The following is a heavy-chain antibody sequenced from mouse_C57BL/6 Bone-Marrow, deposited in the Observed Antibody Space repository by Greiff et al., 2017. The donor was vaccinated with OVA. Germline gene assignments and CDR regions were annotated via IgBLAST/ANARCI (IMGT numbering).Heavy chain of an antibody. CDR2: ISYDGSN. Sequence: EVQLVESGPGLVKPSQSLSLTCSVTGYSITSGYYWNWIRQFPGNKLEWMGYISYDGSNNYNPSLKNRISITRDTSKNQFFLKLNSVTTEDTATYYCAREGGWLLRKAYWGQGTLVTVSA. D-gene: IGHD2-3*01. CDR1: GYSITSGYY. CDR3: AREGGWLLRKAY. J-gene: IGHJ3*01. V-gene: IGHV3-6*01.